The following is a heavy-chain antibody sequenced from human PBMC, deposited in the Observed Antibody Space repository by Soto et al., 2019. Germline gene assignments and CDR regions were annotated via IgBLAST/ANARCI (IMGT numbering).Heavy chain of an antibody. CDR2: LSYDGTNG. D-gene: IGHD4-17*01. J-gene: IGHJ2*01. CDR1: GFTFSSCG. Sequence: QVQLVESGGGVVQPGTSLRLSCAASGFTFSSCGMHWVRQAPGKGLEWVAVLSYDGTNGYYADSVKGRFTISRDNSENTLYLQMNLLTTEATAVYYCAKEVGVAVTTFTNWYFDLWGRGTLVTGSS. CDR3: AKEVGVAVTTFTNWYFDL. V-gene: IGHV3-30*18.